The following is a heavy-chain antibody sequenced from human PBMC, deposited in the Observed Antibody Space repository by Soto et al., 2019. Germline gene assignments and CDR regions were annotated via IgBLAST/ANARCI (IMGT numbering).Heavy chain of an antibody. CDR2: ISYDGSNK. CDR1: GFTFSSYG. J-gene: IGHJ4*02. CDR3: AKAHYDILTGYYHDHDY. V-gene: IGHV3-30*18. D-gene: IGHD3-9*01. Sequence: GGSLRLSCAASGFTFSSYGMHWVRQAPGKGLEWVAVISYDGSNKYYADSVKGRFTISRDNSKNTLYLQMNSLRAEDTAVYYCAKAHYDILTGYYHDHDYWGQGTLVTVSS.